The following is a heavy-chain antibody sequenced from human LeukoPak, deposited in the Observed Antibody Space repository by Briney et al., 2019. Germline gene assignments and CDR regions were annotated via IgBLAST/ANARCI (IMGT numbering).Heavy chain of an antibody. J-gene: IGHJ5*02. CDR2: IYYSGST. CDR1: GGSISSYY. D-gene: IGHD3-9*01. V-gene: IGHV4-59*01. CDR3: ARNNVLRYFDWSDSNWFDP. Sequence: PSETLSLTCTVSGGSISSYYWSWIRQPPGKGLEWIGYIYYSGSTNYNPSLKSRVTISVDTSKNQFSLKLSSVTAADTAVYYCARNNVLRYFDWSDSNWFDPWGQGTLVTVSS.